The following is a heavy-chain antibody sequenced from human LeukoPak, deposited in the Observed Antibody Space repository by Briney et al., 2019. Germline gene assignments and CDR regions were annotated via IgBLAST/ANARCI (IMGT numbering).Heavy chain of an antibody. Sequence: SETLSLTCTVSGGSISSYYWSWIRQPPGKGLEWIGYIYYSGSTNYNPSLKSRVTMSVDTSKNQFSLKLSSVTAADTAVYYCARGGDYVWGSLYYFDYWGQGTLVTVSS. J-gene: IGHJ4*02. CDR3: ARGGDYVWGSLYYFDY. D-gene: IGHD3-16*01. V-gene: IGHV4-59*12. CDR2: IYYSGST. CDR1: GGSISSYY.